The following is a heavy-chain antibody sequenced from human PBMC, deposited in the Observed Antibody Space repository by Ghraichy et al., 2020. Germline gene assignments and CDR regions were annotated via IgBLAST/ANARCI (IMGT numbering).Heavy chain of an antibody. CDR3: AKDLRFFSLFDY. CDR1: GFTFSSYG. CDR2: ISYDGSNK. J-gene: IGHJ4*02. Sequence: GESLRLSCAASGFTFSSYGMHWVRQAPGKGLEWVAVISYDGSNKYYADSVKGRFTISRDNSKNTLYLQMNSLRAEDTAVYYCAKDLRFFSLFDYWGQGTLVTVSS. V-gene: IGHV3-30*18. D-gene: IGHD3-3*01.